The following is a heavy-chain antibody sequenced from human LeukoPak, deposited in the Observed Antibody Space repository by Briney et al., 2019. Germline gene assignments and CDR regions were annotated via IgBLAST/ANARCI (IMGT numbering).Heavy chain of an antibody. CDR1: GFTFSSYA. CDR3: AKDEGYSGYQRYGMDV. CDR2: ISGSGGST. D-gene: IGHD5-12*01. V-gene: IGHV3-23*01. J-gene: IGHJ6*02. Sequence: PGGSLRLSCAASGFTFSSYAMSWVRQAPGKGLEWVSTISGSGGSTYYADSVKGRFTISRDNSKNTLYLQMNSLRAEDTAVYYCAKDEGYSGYQRYGMDVWGQGTTVTVSS.